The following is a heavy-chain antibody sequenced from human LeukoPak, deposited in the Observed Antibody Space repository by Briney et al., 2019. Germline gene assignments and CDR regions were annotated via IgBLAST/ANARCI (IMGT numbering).Heavy chain of an antibody. D-gene: IGHD2/OR15-2a*01. CDR1: GFKLNNYW. CDR3: ARGYFGPDC. J-gene: IGHJ4*02. V-gene: IGHV3-74*03. Sequence: GGSLRLSCAASGFKLNNYWMHWVRQAPGKGLVWVSRINSDGSGAMYADSVQGRFTISRDNGKNTLYLQMNSLRAEDTAVYYCARGYFGPDCWGQGTLVTVSS. CDR2: INSDGSGA.